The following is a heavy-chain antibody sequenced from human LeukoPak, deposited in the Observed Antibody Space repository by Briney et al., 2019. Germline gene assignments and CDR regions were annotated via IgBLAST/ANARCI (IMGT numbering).Heavy chain of an antibody. CDR3: ARISVVSRSGPLDY. D-gene: IGHD3-10*01. J-gene: IGHJ4*02. CDR1: GFTFSSYA. CDR2: IRSGAYT. V-gene: IGHV3-23*01. Sequence: GGSLRLSCAVSGFTFSSYAMTWVRQAPGKGLEWVSTIRSGAYTYYADSVKGRLSISRDNSKNTLYLEMNSLRGEDAAVYYCARISVVSRSGPLDYWGQGTLVTVSS.